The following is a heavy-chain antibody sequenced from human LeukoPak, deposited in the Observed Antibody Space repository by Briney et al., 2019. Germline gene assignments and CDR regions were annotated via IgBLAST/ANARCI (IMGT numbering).Heavy chain of an antibody. CDR3: ARDGTPGTTFRFDP. Sequence: ASVKVSCKASDYTYTSYGISWVRQAPGQGLEWMGWTSGHNGNTNYAQKFQARVTMTTDTSTTTAYMELRSLRSDDTAVYYCARDGTPGTTFRFDPWGQGTLVIVSS. J-gene: IGHJ5*02. CDR1: DYTYTSYG. V-gene: IGHV1-18*01. CDR2: TSGHNGNT. D-gene: IGHD1-1*01.